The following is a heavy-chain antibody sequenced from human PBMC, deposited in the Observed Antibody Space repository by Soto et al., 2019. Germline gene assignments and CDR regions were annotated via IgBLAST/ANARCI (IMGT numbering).Heavy chain of an antibody. CDR3: ARGYDFWSGPSLDY. CDR1: GYTFTSYG. J-gene: IGHJ4*02. CDR2: ISGYNGDT. Sequence: ASVKVSCKASGYTFTSYGISWVRQAPGQGPEWMGWISGYNGDTNYAQKLQGRVVMTTDTSTSTAYMELRSLRSDDTAVYYCARGYDFWSGPSLDYWGQGTLVTVSS. V-gene: IGHV1-18*01. D-gene: IGHD3-3*01.